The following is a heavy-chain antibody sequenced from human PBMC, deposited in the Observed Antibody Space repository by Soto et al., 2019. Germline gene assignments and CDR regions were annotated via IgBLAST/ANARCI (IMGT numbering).Heavy chain of an antibody. J-gene: IGHJ6*02. CDR1: GFTFSSYD. Sequence: GGSLRLSCAASGFTFSSYDMHWVRQATGKGLEWVSAIGTAGDTYYPGSVKGRFTISRENAKNSLYLQMNSLRDGDTAVYYCARLDTAMERYYYGMDVWGQGTTVTVSS. CDR3: ARLDTAMERYYYGMDV. D-gene: IGHD5-18*01. CDR2: IGTAGDT. V-gene: IGHV3-13*01.